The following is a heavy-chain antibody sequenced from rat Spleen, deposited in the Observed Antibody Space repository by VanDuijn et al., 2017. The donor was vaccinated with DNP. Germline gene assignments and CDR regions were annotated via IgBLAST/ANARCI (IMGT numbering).Heavy chain of an antibody. Sequence: EVQLVESGGGLVQPGGSVKLSCAASGFIFSNHYMAWVRQAPTKGLEWVATISYDGSSTYYRDSVKGRFTVSRDNARSTLYLQMNSLRSEDTATYYCTELPSYYEAWFAYLGHGALVTVSS. V-gene: IGHV5-29*01. CDR2: ISYDGSST. CDR1: GFIFSNHY. CDR3: TELPSYYEAWFAY. J-gene: IGHJ3*01. D-gene: IGHD1-1*01.